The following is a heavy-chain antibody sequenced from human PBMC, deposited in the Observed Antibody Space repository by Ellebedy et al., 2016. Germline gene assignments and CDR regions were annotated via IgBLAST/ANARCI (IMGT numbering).Heavy chain of an antibody. CDR1: GGSISSSSYY. J-gene: IGHJ6*02. D-gene: IGHD3-10*01. CDR2: IYYSGST. CDR3: ARLEVDYRVRGVITHYYYGMDV. Sequence: ESLKISCTVSGGSISSSSYYWGWIRQPPGKGLEWIGSIYYSGSTYYNPSLKSRVTISVDTSKNQFSLKLSSVTAADTAVYYCARLEVDYRVRGVITHYYYGMDVWGQGTTVTVSS. V-gene: IGHV4-39*07.